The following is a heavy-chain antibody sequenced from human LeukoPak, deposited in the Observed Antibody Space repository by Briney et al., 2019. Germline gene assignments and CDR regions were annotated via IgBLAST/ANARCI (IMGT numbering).Heavy chain of an antibody. D-gene: IGHD2-15*01. Sequence: GASVEVSCKASGGTFSSYAISWVRPAPGQGLEWMGGIIPIFGTANYAQKFQGRVTITTDESTSTAYMELSSLRSEDTAVYYCARGAYCSGGSCYGAFDIWGQGTMVTVSS. CDR2: IIPIFGTA. CDR3: ARGAYCSGGSCYGAFDI. J-gene: IGHJ3*02. V-gene: IGHV1-69*05. CDR1: GGTFSSYA.